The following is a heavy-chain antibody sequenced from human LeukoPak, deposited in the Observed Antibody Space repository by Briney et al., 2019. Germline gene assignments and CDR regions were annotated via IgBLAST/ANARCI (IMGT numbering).Heavy chain of an antibody. V-gene: IGHV3-66*01. CDR1: GFTVSSNY. CDR2: IYSGGST. CDR3: ARDKNGWRYFDY. D-gene: IGHD5-24*01. J-gene: IGHJ4*02. Sequence: PGGSLRLSCAASGFTVSSNYMSWVRQAPGKGLEWVSVIYSGGSTYYADSVKGRFTISRDNSKNTLYLQMNSLRGEDTAVYYCARDKNGWRYFDYWGQGTLVTVSS.